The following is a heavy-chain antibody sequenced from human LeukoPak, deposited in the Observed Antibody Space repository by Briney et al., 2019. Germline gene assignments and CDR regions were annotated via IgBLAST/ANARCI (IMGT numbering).Heavy chain of an antibody. Sequence: GGSLRLSCAASGFTFGTSAMSWVRQTPEKGLEWVSTITSGDGSPYYADSVKGRFTISRDNSKNTLYLQMNSLRAEDTAVYYCARDLSGPSGLWGQGTLVTVSS. CDR1: GFTFGTSA. CDR2: ITSGDGSP. D-gene: IGHD5-12*01. V-gene: IGHV3-23*01. CDR3: ARDLSGPSGL. J-gene: IGHJ4*02.